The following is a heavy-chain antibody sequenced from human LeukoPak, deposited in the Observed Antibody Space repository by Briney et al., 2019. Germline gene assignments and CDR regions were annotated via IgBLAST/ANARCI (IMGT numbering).Heavy chain of an antibody. Sequence: PGASVKVSCKASGGTFSSYAISWVRQAPGQGLECMGRIIRILGIANYAQKFQGRVTITADKSTSTAYMELSSLRSEDTAVYYCARDPSYYDSSGIIQGYYYYGMDVWGQGTTVTVSS. J-gene: IGHJ6*02. CDR2: IIRILGIA. CDR3: ARDPSYYDSSGIIQGYYYYGMDV. D-gene: IGHD3-22*01. CDR1: GGTFSSYA. V-gene: IGHV1-69*04.